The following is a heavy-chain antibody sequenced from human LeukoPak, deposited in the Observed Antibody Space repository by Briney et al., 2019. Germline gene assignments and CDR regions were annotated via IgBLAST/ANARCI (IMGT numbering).Heavy chain of an antibody. CDR1: GFTFSSYG. D-gene: IGHD1-26*01. CDR3: ARDLNTGGDY. Sequence: PGGTLRLSCAASGFTFSSYGMSWVRQAPGKGLEWVSAISGSGGSTYYADSVKGRFTISRDNSKNSLYLQMNSLRAEDTAVYYCARDLNTGGDYWGQGTLVTVSS. J-gene: IGHJ4*02. CDR2: ISGSGGST. V-gene: IGHV3-23*01.